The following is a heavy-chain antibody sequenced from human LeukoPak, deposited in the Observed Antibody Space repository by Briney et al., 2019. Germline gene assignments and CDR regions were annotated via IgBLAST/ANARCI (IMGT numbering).Heavy chain of an antibody. CDR2: LSPSGAHT. CDR1: GFTFTNYA. CDR3: ARRDYNWGAFDI. Sequence: PGGSLRLSCAASGFTFTNYAMNWVRQAPGKGLEWVSTLSPSGAHTYYADSVKGRFTISRDNSKNTLQLQIDSLIDEDTAVYYCARRDYNWGAFDIWGQGTMVTVSS. D-gene: IGHD5-24*01. J-gene: IGHJ3*02. V-gene: IGHV3-23*01.